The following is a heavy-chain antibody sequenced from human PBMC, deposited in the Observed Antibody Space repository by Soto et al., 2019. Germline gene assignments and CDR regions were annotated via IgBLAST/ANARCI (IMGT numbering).Heavy chain of an antibody. CDR1: GGSISSYY. Sequence: SETLSLTCTVSGGSISSYYWSWIRQPPGKGLEWIGYIYYSGSTNYSPSLKSRVTISVDTSKNQFSLKLSSVTAADTAVYYCARDYGSGYFDYWGQGTLVTVSS. CDR3: ARDYGSGYFDY. CDR2: IYYSGST. V-gene: IGHV4-59*01. J-gene: IGHJ4*02. D-gene: IGHD6-19*01.